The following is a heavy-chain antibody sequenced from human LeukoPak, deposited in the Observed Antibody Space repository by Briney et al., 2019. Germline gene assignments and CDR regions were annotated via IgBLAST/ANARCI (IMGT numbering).Heavy chain of an antibody. CDR3: AKGPMGTTIDYFDY. Sequence: GGSLRLSCAASGFTFSSYAMHWVRQAPGKGLVWVAVISYDGSNKYYADSVKGRFTISRDNSKNTLYLQMNSLRAADTAVYFCAKGPMGTTIDYFDYWGQGTLVTVSS. V-gene: IGHV3-30*04. J-gene: IGHJ4*02. CDR1: GFTFSSYA. D-gene: IGHD1-26*01. CDR2: ISYDGSNK.